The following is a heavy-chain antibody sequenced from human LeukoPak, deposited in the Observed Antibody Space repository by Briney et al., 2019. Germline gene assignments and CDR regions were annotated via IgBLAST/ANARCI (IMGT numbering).Heavy chain of an antibody. CDR1: GFTVSSNY. CDR2: LYSGGIT. V-gene: IGHV3-53*05. Sequence: TGGSLGLSCAASGFTVSSNYMSWVRQAPGKGLEWVSLLYSGGITYYADSVKGRFTSSRDTSKNTLNLQMNSLRAEDTAVYYCARYFDSSGRTPGGVDIWGQGTMVAVSS. J-gene: IGHJ3*02. D-gene: IGHD3-22*01. CDR3: ARYFDSSGRTPGGVDI.